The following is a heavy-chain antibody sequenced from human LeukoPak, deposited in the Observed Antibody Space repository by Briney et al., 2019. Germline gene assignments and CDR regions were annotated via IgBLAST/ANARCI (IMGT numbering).Heavy chain of an antibody. D-gene: IGHD1-26*01. CDR2: IYTSGST. V-gene: IGHV4-59*10. J-gene: IGHJ5*02. CDR1: GGSFSGYY. CDR3: ARVGGTEYRGDWFDP. Sequence: PSETLSLTCAVYGGSFSGYYWSWIRQPAGKGLEWIGRIYTSGSTNYNPSLKSRVTMSVDTSKNQFSLKLSSVTAADTAVYYCARVGGTEYRGDWFDPWGQGTLVTVSS.